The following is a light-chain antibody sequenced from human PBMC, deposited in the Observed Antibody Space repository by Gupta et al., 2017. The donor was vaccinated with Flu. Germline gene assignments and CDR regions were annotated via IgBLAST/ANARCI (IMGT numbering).Light chain of an antibody. V-gene: IGKV1-12*01. CDR3: QQANTFPPFT. CDR1: QNIKNY. J-gene: IGKJ3*01. Sequence: DIQMTQSPSSVSASVGYRVTITCRASQNIKNYLAWYQQKPGKAPKLLIYAASNLQSGVPSRFSGSGSGTDFTLTISNLQPEDFGAYYCQQANTFPPFTFGPGTKVDIK. CDR2: AAS.